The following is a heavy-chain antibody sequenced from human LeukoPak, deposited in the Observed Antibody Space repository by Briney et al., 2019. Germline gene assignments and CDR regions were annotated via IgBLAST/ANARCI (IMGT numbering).Heavy chain of an antibody. D-gene: IGHD6-19*01. CDR3: ATDVAVAGSFDY. Sequence: SVKVSCKASRGTFSSYTVSWVRQAHGQGLEWMGRIIPILGIANYAQKFQGRVTITADKSTSTAYMELSSLRSEDTAVYYCATDVAVAGSFDYWGQGTLVTVSS. CDR1: RGTFSSYT. J-gene: IGHJ4*02. CDR2: IIPILGIA. V-gene: IGHV1-69*04.